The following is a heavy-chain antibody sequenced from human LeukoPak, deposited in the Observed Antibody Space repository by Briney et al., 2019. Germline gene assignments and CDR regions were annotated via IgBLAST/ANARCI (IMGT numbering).Heavy chain of an antibody. CDR3: ARALVVVVAATRYYYYAMDV. J-gene: IGHJ6*02. V-gene: IGHV3-33*01. CDR2: IWYDGSNK. CDR1: GFTFSSYG. Sequence: PGRSLRLSCAASGFTFSSYGMHWVRQAPGKGLEWVAVIWYDGSNKYYADSVKGRFTISRDNAKNSLYLQMNSLRAEDTAVYYCARALVVVVAATRYYYYAMDVWGQGTTVTVSS. D-gene: IGHD2-15*01.